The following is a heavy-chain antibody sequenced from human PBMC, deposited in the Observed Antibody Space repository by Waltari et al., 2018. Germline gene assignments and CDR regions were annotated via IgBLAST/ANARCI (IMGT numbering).Heavy chain of an antibody. D-gene: IGHD1-26*01. J-gene: IGHJ4*02. V-gene: IGHV3-74*01. CDR3: ARGRTGLTQIVED. CDR2: INSDGIST. CDR1: GFTFSSYW. Sequence: EVQLVESGGGLVQPGGSLRLSCAASGFTFSSYWMHWVRQPPGKGLLGGSRINSDGISTNYADSGKGRFTVSRDNAKNTLYLQMNSLRAEDTAVYYCARGRTGLTQIVEDWGQGTLVTVSS.